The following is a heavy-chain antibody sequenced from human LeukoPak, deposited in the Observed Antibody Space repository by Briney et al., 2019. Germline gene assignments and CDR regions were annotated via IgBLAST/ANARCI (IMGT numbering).Heavy chain of an antibody. CDR3: ARGLAGITIFGVVDYYYMDV. Sequence: GGSLRLSCAASGFTFDDYGMSWVRQAPGKGLEWVSGINWNGGSTGYADSVKGRFTISRDNAKNSLYLQMNSLRAEDTALYHCARGLAGITIFGVVDYYYMDVWGKGTTVTVSS. D-gene: IGHD3-3*01. J-gene: IGHJ6*03. CDR2: INWNGGST. CDR1: GFTFDDYG. V-gene: IGHV3-20*01.